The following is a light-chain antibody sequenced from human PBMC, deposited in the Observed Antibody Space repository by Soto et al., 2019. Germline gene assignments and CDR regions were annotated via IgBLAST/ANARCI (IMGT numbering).Light chain of an antibody. CDR1: SSDVGGYNY. V-gene: IGLV2-14*01. CDR3: SSYTSSSTPV. CDR2: DVS. J-gene: IGLJ1*01. Sequence: QSALTQPASVSGSPGQSITISCTGTSSDVGGYNYVSWYQQHPGKAPKLMIYDVSNRPSGVSNRFSGSKSGNTASLTISGLQAEDEGDYYCSSYTSSSTPVFGTGTKVTVL.